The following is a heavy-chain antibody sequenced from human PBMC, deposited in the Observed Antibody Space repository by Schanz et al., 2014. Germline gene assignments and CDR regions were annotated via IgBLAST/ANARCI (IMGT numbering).Heavy chain of an antibody. CDR1: GGTFSSFG. J-gene: IGHJ4*02. D-gene: IGHD2-21*01. CDR3: ARDRLECGAECYSVEVFEI. Sequence: QLQLVQSGAEVKKPGSSVKVSCKASGGTFSSFGINWVRQAPGQGLEWMGRIIPILGIANYAQKFQGRVTNTADKSTSTAYMDLSSLRPEDTAVYYCARDRLECGAECYSVEVFEIWGQGTLXIVSS. V-gene: IGHV1-69*04. CDR2: IIPILGIA.